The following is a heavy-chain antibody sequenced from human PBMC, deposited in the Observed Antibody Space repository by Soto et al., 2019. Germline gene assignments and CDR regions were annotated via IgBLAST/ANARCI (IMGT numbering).Heavy chain of an antibody. CDR1: GFTFSNSA. V-gene: IGHV3-23*01. CDR2: ISYSGSAT. Sequence: EVQLLESGGGLVQPGGSLRLSCAASGFTFSNSAMSWVRQAPGTGLEWVSSISYSGSATHYADSVQGRFTISRDNSKNTLFLQMKSLRTEDTAVYYCAKPSTAFYFYGMDLWGQGTTVTVSS. J-gene: IGHJ6*02. CDR3: AKPSTAFYFYGMDL. D-gene: IGHD2-21*02.